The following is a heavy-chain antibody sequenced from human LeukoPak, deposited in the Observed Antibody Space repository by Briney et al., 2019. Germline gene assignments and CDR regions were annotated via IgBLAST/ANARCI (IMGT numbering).Heavy chain of an antibody. Sequence: GGSLRLSCAASGFTVSSNYMSWVRQAPGKGLEWVSAISGSGGSTYYADSVKGRFTISRDNSKNTLYLQMNSLRAEDTAVYYCAKGTVEYSSSPDAFDIWGQGTMVTVSS. CDR2: ISGSGGST. J-gene: IGHJ3*02. V-gene: IGHV3-23*01. CDR1: GFTVSSNY. CDR3: AKGTVEYSSSPDAFDI. D-gene: IGHD6-6*01.